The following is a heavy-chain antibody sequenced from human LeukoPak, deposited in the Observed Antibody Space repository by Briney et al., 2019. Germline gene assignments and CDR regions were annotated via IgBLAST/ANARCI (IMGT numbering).Heavy chain of an antibody. J-gene: IGHJ4*02. CDR1: GFTFSSYW. CDR3: ARGIGSWYWDY. D-gene: IGHD6-13*01. Sequence: GGSLRLSCAASGFTFSSYWMSWVRQAPGKGLEWVANIKQDGSEKYYVDSVKGRFTISRDNVKNSLYLQMNSLRAEDTAVYYCARGIGSWYWDYWGQGTLVTVSS. V-gene: IGHV3-7*01. CDR2: IKQDGSEK.